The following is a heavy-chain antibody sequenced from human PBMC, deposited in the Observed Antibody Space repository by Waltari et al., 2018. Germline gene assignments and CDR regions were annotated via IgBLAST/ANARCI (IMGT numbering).Heavy chain of an antibody. D-gene: IGHD7-27*01. J-gene: IGHJ6*02. CDR3: ARVPGDRYYYYGMDV. Sequence: KPGSSVKVSCKASGGTFSSYAISWVRQAPGQGLEWMGRIIPIFGTANYAQKFQGRVTITADKSTSTAYMELSSLRSEDTAVYYCARVPGDRYYYYGMDVWGQGTTVTVSS. CDR1: GGTFSSYA. V-gene: IGHV1-69*06. CDR2: IIPIFGTA.